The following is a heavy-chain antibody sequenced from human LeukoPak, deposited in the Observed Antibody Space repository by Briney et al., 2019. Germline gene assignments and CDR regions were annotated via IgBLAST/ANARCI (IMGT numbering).Heavy chain of an antibody. Sequence: PGGSLRLSCAPSGFTVSTKYMSWVRQAPGKGLEWVSLIYSDGSTYYADSVKGRFTISRDNSKNTLHLQMNSLRAEDTAMYYCARGNDSSGYYDYWGQGTLVTVPS. J-gene: IGHJ4*02. D-gene: IGHD3-22*01. V-gene: IGHV3-66*01. CDR1: GFTVSTKY. CDR2: IYSDGST. CDR3: ARGNDSSGYYDY.